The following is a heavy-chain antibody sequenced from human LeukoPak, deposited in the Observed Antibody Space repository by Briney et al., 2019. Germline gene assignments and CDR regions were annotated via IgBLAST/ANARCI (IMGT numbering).Heavy chain of an antibody. V-gene: IGHV4-31*03. D-gene: IGHD1-7*01. CDR1: GGSVSSGGYY. Sequence: SETLSLTCTVFGGSVSSGGYYWSWIRQHPGKGLEWIGYIYYSGSTYYNPSLKSRVTISVDTSKNQFSLKLSSVTAADTAVYYCARGGTGTTVDYWGQGTLVTVSS. CDR3: ARGGTGTTVDY. CDR2: IYYSGST. J-gene: IGHJ4*02.